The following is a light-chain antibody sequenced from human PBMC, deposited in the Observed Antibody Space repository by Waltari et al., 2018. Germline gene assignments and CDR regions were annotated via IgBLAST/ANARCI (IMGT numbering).Light chain of an antibody. Sequence: DIVMTQSPDSLAVSLGERVTINCRSSQNLLYNSDNKNYLAWFQQKPGQPPKLLIYWASTRESGVPDRFSGSGSGTEFTLTISSLQAADVAVYYCQQYYSTPWTFGQGTKVEIK. CDR1: QNLLYNSDNKNY. CDR2: WAS. V-gene: IGKV4-1*01. CDR3: QQYYSTPWT. J-gene: IGKJ1*01.